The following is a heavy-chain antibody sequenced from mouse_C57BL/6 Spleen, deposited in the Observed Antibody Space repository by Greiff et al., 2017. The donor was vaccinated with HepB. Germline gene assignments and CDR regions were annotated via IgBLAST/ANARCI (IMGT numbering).Heavy chain of an antibody. D-gene: IGHD2-3*01. Sequence: QVQLQQPGAELVKPGASVKLSCKASGYTFTSYWMHWVKQRPGQGLEWIGMIHPNSGSTNYNEKFKSKATLTVDKSSSTAYMQLSSLTSEDSAVYYCARSGIEYDGYHYFDYWGQGTTLTVSS. CDR3: ARSGIEYDGYHYFDY. CDR2: IHPNSGST. J-gene: IGHJ2*01. V-gene: IGHV1-64*01. CDR1: GYTFTSYW.